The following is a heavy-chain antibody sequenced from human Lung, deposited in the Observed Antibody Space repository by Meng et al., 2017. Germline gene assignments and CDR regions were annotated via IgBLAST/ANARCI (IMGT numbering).Heavy chain of an antibody. J-gene: IGHJ4*02. CDR1: GFTFRSYW. CDR3: ARESGYFEY. Sequence: EVQVEGSGGGLVQPGGSLRLSCAASGFTFRSYWMHWVRQAPGKGLVWVSRIRGDGGSIVYADSVKGRFTISRDNAKNTLFLQMNSLRAEDTAVYYCARESGYFEYWGQGILVTVSS. CDR2: IRGDGGSI. V-gene: IGHV3-74*03.